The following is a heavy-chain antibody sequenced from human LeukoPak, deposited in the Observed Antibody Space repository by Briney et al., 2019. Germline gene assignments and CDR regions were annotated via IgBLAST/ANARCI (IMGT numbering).Heavy chain of an antibody. CDR1: GYTFTSYG. V-gene: IGHV1-18*01. CDR3: ARGPPSTVTTNGIDY. CDR2: ISAYNGNT. J-gene: IGHJ4*02. Sequence: GASVKVSCKASGYTFTSYGISWVRQAPGQGLEWMGWISAYNGNTNYAQKLQGRVTMTTDTSTSTAYMELRSLRSDDTAVYYCARGPPSTVTTNGIDYWGQGTLVTVSS. D-gene: IGHD4-17*01.